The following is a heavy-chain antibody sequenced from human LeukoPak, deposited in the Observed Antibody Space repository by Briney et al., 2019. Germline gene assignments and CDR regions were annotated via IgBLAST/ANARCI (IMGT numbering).Heavy chain of an antibody. Sequence: SETLSLTCTVSGGSISSYYWSWIRQPPGKGLEWIGYIYYSGSTNYNPSLKSRVTISVDTSKNQFSLKLSSVTAADTAVYYCARLIDSSGYYYYYYYGMDVWGQGTTVTVSS. CDR1: GGSISSYY. D-gene: IGHD3-22*01. V-gene: IGHV4-59*01. CDR2: IYYSGST. CDR3: ARLIDSSGYYYYYYYGMDV. J-gene: IGHJ6*02.